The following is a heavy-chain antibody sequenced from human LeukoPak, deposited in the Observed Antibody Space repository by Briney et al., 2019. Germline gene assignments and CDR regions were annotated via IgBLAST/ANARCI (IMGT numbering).Heavy chain of an antibody. Sequence: GASVKVSCKASGYTFTSYDINWVRQATGQGLEWMGWTNPNSGNTGYAQKFQGRVTITRNTSISTAYMELSSLRSEDTAVYYCAAIRNGYNWNSFDYWGQGTLVTVSS. V-gene: IGHV1-8*03. J-gene: IGHJ4*02. CDR1: GYTFTSYD. CDR3: AAIRNGYNWNSFDY. CDR2: TNPNSGNT. D-gene: IGHD1-7*01.